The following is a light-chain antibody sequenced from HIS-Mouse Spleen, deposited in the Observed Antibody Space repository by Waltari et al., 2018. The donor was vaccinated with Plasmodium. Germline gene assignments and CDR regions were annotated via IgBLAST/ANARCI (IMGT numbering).Light chain of an antibody. Sequence: SYELTQPPSVPVSPGQTASITCSGAKLGNKYACWYQQKPGQSPVMVIYQDSKRPSGIPEQFSGSNSGNTATLTISGTQAMDEADYYCQAWDSSTVVFGGGTKLTVL. J-gene: IGLJ2*01. V-gene: IGLV3-1*01. CDR1: KLGNKY. CDR3: QAWDSSTVV. CDR2: QDS.